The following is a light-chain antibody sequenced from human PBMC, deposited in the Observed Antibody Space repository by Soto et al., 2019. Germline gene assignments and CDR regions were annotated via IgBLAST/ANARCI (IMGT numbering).Light chain of an antibody. J-gene: IGKJ1*01. CDR1: QSLVYSDGNAY. CDR2: RAS. V-gene: IGKV2-30*01. CDR3: LQGTHWPPT. Sequence: DVVMTQSPLSLPVTLGQPASISCRSSQSLVYSDGNAYLSWFQQRPGQSPRRLIYRASNRDSGVRDRFSGSGSGTDFTLQINRVEAEDVGIYFCLQGTHWPPTFGRGTRVEIK.